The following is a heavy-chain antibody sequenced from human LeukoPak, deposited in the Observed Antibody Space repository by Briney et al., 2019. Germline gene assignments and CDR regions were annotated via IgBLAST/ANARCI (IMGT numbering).Heavy chain of an antibody. Sequence: ASVKVSCKASGYTFTGNHMHWVRQAPGQVLEWMGWINPKSGGTNYAQKFQGRVTMNRDTSISTGYMELSRLRSDDAAVYYCARGTYDKPDYWGQGTLVTVSS. D-gene: IGHD3-22*01. CDR2: INPKSGGT. V-gene: IGHV1-2*02. J-gene: IGHJ4*02. CDR1: GYTFTGNH. CDR3: ARGTYDKPDY.